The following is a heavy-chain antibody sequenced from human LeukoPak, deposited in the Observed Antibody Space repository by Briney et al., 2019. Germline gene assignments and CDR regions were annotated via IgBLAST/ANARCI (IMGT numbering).Heavy chain of an antibody. V-gene: IGHV4-59*01. D-gene: IGHD5-24*01. CDR3: ARGLLDGYTHPAAFDI. CDR1: GGSISSYY. J-gene: IGHJ3*02. Sequence: SETLSLTCTVSGGSISSYYWSWIRQPPGKGLEWIGYTYYSGSTNYNPSLKSRVTVSVDTSKNQFSLKLSSVTAADTAVYYCARGLLDGYTHPAAFDIWGQGTMVTVSS. CDR2: TYYSGST.